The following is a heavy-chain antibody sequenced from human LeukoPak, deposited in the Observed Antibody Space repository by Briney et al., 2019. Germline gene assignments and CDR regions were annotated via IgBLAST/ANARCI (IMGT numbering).Heavy chain of an antibody. Sequence: PRGSLRDSCAASGFTFSNYAMSWVRQAPGKGLEWVSSITGNALNTYQADFIKGRFTISRDDSKNTLYLHLSSLRVEDTAVYYCAKLQDFYDNSGYSYFDNWGQGTLVTVSS. V-gene: IGHV3-23*01. CDR1: GFTFSNYA. CDR3: AKLQDFYDNSGYSYFDN. CDR2: ITGNALNT. D-gene: IGHD3-22*01. J-gene: IGHJ4*02.